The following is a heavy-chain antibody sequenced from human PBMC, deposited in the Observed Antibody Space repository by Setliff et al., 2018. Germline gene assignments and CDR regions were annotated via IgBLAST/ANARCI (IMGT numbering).Heavy chain of an antibody. V-gene: IGHV3-23*01. CDR3: AKFSSEPGSRFFDY. CDR2: ISGGSNT. CDR1: GFTFSAYG. J-gene: IGHJ4*02. Sequence: GGSLRLSCVASGFTFSAYGMSWVRQAPGKGLKWVSVISGGSNTNYADSVKGRFTISRDNSKNTLYLQMNSLKAEDTAIYSCAKFSSEPGSRFFDYWGQGALVTVSS. D-gene: IGHD6-6*01.